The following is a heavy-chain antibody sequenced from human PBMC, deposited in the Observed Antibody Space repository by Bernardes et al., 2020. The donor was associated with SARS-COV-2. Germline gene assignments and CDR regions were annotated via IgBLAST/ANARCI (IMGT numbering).Heavy chain of an antibody. Sequence: SETLSLTCDVSGGSITNNIYYWGWIRQPPGKGLEWIGSVYYSGTTYGNPSLESRVTISIDTSKNQFSLKLSSVTAADTAVYYCARHGLAVAGHNFDYWGQGTLVNVSS. V-gene: IGHV4-39*01. D-gene: IGHD6-19*01. CDR1: GGSITNNIYY. CDR2: VYYSGTT. J-gene: IGHJ4*02. CDR3: ARHGLAVAGHNFDY.